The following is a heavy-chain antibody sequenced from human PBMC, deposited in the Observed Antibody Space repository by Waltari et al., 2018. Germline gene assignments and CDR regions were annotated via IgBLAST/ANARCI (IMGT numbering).Heavy chain of an antibody. Sequence: EVQLLESGGGLVQPGGSLRLSCAASGFTFSSYAMRWVRQAPGKGLEWVSAISGSGGSTYYADSVKGRFTISRDNSKNTLYLQMNSLRAEDTAVYYCAKDNLIVVVRGGRGDWYFDLWGRGTLVTVSS. V-gene: IGHV3-23*01. D-gene: IGHD3-22*01. CDR2: ISGSGGST. CDR3: AKDNLIVVVRGGRGDWYFDL. CDR1: GFTFSSYA. J-gene: IGHJ2*01.